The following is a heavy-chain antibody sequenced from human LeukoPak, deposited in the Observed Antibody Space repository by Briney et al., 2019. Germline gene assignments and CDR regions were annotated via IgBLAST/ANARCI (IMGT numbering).Heavy chain of an antibody. CDR2: IYYSGSP. CDR1: GGSISSGAYS. D-gene: IGHD1-14*01. CDR3: ARVNTGLDY. V-gene: IGHV4-31*03. Sequence: SQTLSLTCTVSGGSISSGAYSWSWIRQQPGKGLEWIGFIYYSGSPYYNPSLKSRVTISIDTSKNQFSLKLTSVTAADTAVYYRARVNTGLDYWGQGTLVTVSS. J-gene: IGHJ4*02.